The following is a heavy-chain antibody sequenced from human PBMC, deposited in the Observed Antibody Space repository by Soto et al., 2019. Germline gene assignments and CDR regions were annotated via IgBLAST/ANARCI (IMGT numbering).Heavy chain of an antibody. D-gene: IGHD1-26*01. V-gene: IGHV1-8*01. CDR1: GYTFTSYD. CDR2: VNPGSGAT. CDR3: GQGRVGLP. Sequence: QVQLVQSGAEVKKPGASVKVSCKTSGYTFTSYDVNWVRQATGQGLESVGWVNPGSGATGYAQSFQGRVTLTFDTSQGQPYMRWNTRKLADRAFYNVGQGRVGLPGGQGSLFTVPS. J-gene: IGHJ4*02.